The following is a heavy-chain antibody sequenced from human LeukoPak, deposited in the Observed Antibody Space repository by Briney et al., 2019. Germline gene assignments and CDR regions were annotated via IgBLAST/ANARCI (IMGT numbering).Heavy chain of an antibody. CDR1: GFTFSNAW. V-gene: IGHV3-15*01. D-gene: IGHD6-13*01. CDR2: IKSKTDGGTT. Sequence: KSGGSLRLSCAASGFTFSNAWMSWVRQAPGKGLEWVGRIKSKTDGGTTDYAAPVKGRFTISRDDSKNTLYLQMNSLKTEDTAVYYCTRVEGGSSLLFDYWGQGTLVTVSS. CDR3: TRVEGGSSLLFDY. J-gene: IGHJ4*02.